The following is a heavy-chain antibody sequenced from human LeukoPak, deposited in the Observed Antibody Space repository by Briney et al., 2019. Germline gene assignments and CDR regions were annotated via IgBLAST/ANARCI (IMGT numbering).Heavy chain of an antibody. CDR3: AKSAGHSSSWYFDH. V-gene: IGHV3-9*03. CDR1: GFTFDDYA. Sequence: GRSLRLSCAASGFTFDDYAMHWVRQAPGKGLGWVSGISWNSGSIGYADSVEGRFTISRDNAKNSLYLQMNSLRAEDMALYYCAKSAGHSSSWYFDHWGQGTLVTVSS. J-gene: IGHJ4*02. CDR2: ISWNSGSI. D-gene: IGHD6-13*01.